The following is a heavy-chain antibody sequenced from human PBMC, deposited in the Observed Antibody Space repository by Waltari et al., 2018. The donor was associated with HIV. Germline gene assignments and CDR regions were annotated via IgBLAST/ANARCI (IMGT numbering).Heavy chain of an antibody. J-gene: IGHJ4*02. Sequence: EVQLVESGGGSVQPGGSLRLSCAASGFSISTSWMHWVRQTPGKGLVWVARINEDGNRIDHAGSVRGRFTISRDSAKNALFLQMNSLRDEDTAMYYCVKDMFGEYDYWGQGALVTVSS. V-gene: IGHV3-74*01. CDR2: INEDGNRI. CDR1: GFSISTSW. CDR3: VKDMFGEYDY. D-gene: IGHD3-10*02.